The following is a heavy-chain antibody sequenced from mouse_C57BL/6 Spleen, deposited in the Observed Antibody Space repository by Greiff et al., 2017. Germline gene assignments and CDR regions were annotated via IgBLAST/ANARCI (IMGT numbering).Heavy chain of an antibody. D-gene: IGHD1-1*01. J-gene: IGHJ3*01. V-gene: IGHV1-31*01. CDR2: INPYNGVS. CDR3: ARAYYGIPFAY. CDR1: GYSFTGYY. Sequence: EVQLQQSGPELVKPGASVKISCKASGYSFTGYYMHWVKQSHGNILDWIGSINPYNGVSSYNQKFKGKATLTVDKSSSTAYMELRSLTSEVSAVDYCARAYYGIPFAYWGQGTLVTVSA.